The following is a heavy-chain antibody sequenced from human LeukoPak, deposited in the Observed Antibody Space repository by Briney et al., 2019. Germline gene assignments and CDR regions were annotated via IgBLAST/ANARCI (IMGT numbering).Heavy chain of an antibody. Sequence: PGGSLRLSCAASGFTFSSYGMHWVRQAPAKGLEWVAVVSYDGNNKYYADSVRGRFTVSRDNSKNTLYLQMNSLRAEDTAVYHCARSSGITIFGVVHPFDPWGQGTLVTVSS. J-gene: IGHJ5*02. D-gene: IGHD3-3*01. CDR1: GFTFSSYG. V-gene: IGHV3-33*01. CDR2: VSYDGNNK. CDR3: ARSSGITIFGVVHPFDP.